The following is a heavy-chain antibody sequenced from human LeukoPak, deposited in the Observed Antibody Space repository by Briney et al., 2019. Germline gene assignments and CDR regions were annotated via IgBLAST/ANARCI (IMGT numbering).Heavy chain of an antibody. Sequence: GGSLRLSCAASGFTFNNYVMNWVRQAPGKGLEWVSYISSSGSTIYYADSVKGRFTISRDNAKNSLYLQMNSLRAEDTAVYYCAELGITMIGGVWGKGTTVTISS. V-gene: IGHV3-48*03. D-gene: IGHD3-10*02. CDR1: GFTFNNYV. CDR3: AELGITMIGGV. CDR2: ISSSGSTI. J-gene: IGHJ6*04.